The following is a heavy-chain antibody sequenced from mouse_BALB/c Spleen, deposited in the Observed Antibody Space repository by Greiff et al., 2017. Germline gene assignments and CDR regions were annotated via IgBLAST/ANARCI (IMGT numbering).Heavy chain of an antibody. CDR3: ARDYGSSSWFAY. CDR2: IYPGGGYT. Sequence: QVQLQQSGAELVRPGTSVKISCKASGYTFTNYWLGWVKQRPGHGLEWIGDIYPGGGYTNYNEKFKGKATLTADTSSSTAYMQLSSLTSEDSAVYFCARDYGSSSWFAYWGPGTLVTVSA. J-gene: IGHJ3*01. V-gene: IGHV1-63*02. CDR1: GYTFTNYW. D-gene: IGHD1-1*01.